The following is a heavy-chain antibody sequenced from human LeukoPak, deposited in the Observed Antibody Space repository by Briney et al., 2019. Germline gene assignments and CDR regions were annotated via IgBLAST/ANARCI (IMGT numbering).Heavy chain of an antibody. Sequence: SETLSLTCTVSGGSISSYYWSWIRQPPGKGLEWIGYIYYSGGTNYNPSLKSRVTISVDTSKNQFSLKLSSVTAADTAVYYCARAGDFWSGYYSYGMDVWGQGTTVTVSS. D-gene: IGHD3-3*01. V-gene: IGHV4-59*01. CDR1: GGSISSYY. CDR2: IYYSGGT. J-gene: IGHJ6*02. CDR3: ARAGDFWSGYYSYGMDV.